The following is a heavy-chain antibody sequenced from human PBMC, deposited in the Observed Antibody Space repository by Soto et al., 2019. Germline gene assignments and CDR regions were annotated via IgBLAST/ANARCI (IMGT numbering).Heavy chain of an antibody. CDR1: GGSISSGGYY. CDR3: ARGPITGTTGFDY. V-gene: IGHV4-31*03. D-gene: IGHD1-7*01. Sequence: SETLSLTCTVSGGSISSGGYYWSWIRQHPGKGLEWIGYIYYSGSTYYNPSLKSRVTISVDTSKNQSSLKLSSVTAADTAVYYCARGPITGTTGFDYWGQGTLVTVSS. J-gene: IGHJ4*02. CDR2: IYYSGST.